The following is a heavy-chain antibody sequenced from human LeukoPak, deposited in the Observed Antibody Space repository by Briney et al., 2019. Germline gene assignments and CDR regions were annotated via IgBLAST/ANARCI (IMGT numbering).Heavy chain of an antibody. CDR3: ARAAYGGDFYYFDS. Sequence: GGSLRLSCAASGFTFSSYWMSWVRQAPGKGLQWVANINQDGSEKYYVDSVKGRFTISRDNAKNSLYLQMKSLRTEDTAVYFCARAAYGGDFYYFDSWGQGTLVTVSS. CDR2: INQDGSEK. V-gene: IGHV3-7*04. CDR1: GFTFSSYW. J-gene: IGHJ4*02. D-gene: IGHD4-23*01.